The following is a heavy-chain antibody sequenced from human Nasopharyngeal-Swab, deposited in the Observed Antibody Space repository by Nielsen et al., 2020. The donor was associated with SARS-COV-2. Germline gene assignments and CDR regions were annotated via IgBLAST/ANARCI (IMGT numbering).Heavy chain of an antibody. Sequence: ARHPPGQGLEWLGGIIPIFGTANYAQKFRGRVTITADESTSTTYMELTSLRSEDTAVYSCAGDGPRGYSGYGARNCYYYVMDVWGQGTTVTVSS. D-gene: IGHD5-12*01. J-gene: IGHJ6*02. CDR3: AGDGPRGYSGYGARNCYYYVMDV. V-gene: IGHV1-69*01. CDR2: IIPIFGTA.